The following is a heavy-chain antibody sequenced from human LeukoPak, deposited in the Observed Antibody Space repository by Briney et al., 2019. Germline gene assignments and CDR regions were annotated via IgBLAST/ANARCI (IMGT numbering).Heavy chain of an antibody. CDR3: VKDMGFDLLKDAFHV. J-gene: IGHJ3*01. CDR1: GFSLDDYA. Sequence: GGYLRLSCVGSGFSLDDYAMHWVRQVPGKGLEWVSSISWDSGNQAYTDSVKGRFTISRDNDKNSLYLQMNSLRPEDTALYYCVKDMGFDLLKDAFHVWGQGTLVTVSS. V-gene: IGHV3-9*01. CDR2: ISWDSGNQ. D-gene: IGHD3-9*01.